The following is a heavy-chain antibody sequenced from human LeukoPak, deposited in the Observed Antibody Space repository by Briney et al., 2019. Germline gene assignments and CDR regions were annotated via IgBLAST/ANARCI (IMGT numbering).Heavy chain of an antibody. V-gene: IGHV1-18*04. D-gene: IGHD6-13*01. Sequence: ASVNVSCKASGYTFTGCYMHWVRQAPGQGLEWMGWISAYNGNTNYAQTLQGRVTMTTDTSTSTAYMELRSLRSDDTAVYYCARGEYSSSWPRGWFDPWGQGTLVTVSS. CDR3: ARGEYSSSWPRGWFDP. CDR1: GYTFTGCY. J-gene: IGHJ5*02. CDR2: ISAYNGNT.